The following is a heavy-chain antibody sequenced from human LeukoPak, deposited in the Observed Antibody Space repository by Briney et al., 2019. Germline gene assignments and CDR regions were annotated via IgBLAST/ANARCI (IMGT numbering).Heavy chain of an antibody. CDR1: AGTFSSYA. CDR3: ARDKRVTYYYGSGGRRYMDV. Sequence: SSVKVSCKASAGTFSSYAISWVRQAPGQGLEWMGGIIPIFGTANYAQKFQGRVTITTDESTSTAYMELSSLRSEDTAVYYCARDKRVTYYYGSGGRRYMDVWGKGTTVTVSS. CDR2: IIPIFGTA. V-gene: IGHV1-69*05. J-gene: IGHJ6*03. D-gene: IGHD3-10*01.